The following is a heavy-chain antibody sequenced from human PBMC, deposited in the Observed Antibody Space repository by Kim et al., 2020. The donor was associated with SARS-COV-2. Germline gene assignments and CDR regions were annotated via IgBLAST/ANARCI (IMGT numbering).Heavy chain of an antibody. Sequence: ASVKVSCKSSGYTFTSYDINWVRQATGQGLEWMGWMNPNSGNTGYAQKFQGRVTMTRNTSISTAYMELSSLRSEDTAVYYCARGRFARRGVHCNWFDPWGQGTLVTVSS. D-gene: IGHD2-8*02. CDR3: ARGRFARRGVHCNWFDP. V-gene: IGHV1-8*01. J-gene: IGHJ5*02. CDR2: MNPNSGNT. CDR1: GYTFTSYD.